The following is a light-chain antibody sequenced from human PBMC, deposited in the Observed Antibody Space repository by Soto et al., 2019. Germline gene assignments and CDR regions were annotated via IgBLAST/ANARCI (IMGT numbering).Light chain of an antibody. CDR2: GGS. V-gene: IGLV2-23*01. CDR1: NSDVGGHTL. CDR3: CSYAGGRTYV. J-gene: IGLJ1*01. Sequence: QSALTQPASVSGSPGQSITISCIGTNSDVGGHTLVSWYQQHPGKAPSPLIYGGSERPSGVSDRFSGSKSGNTASLTISGLQAEDEADYYCCSYAGGRTYVFGTGTKVTVL.